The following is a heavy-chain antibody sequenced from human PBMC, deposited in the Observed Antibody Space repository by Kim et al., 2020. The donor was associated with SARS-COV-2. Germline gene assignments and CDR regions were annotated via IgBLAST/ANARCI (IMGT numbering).Heavy chain of an antibody. D-gene: IGHD2-2*01. CDR2: ISYDGSNK. V-gene: IGHV3-30-3*01. CDR1: GFTFSSYA. Sequence: GGSLRLSCAASGFTFSSYAMHWVRQAPGKGLEWVAVISYDGSNKYYADSVKGRFTISRDNSKNTLYLQMNSLRAEDTAVYYCARDSADIVVVPAAHFDYWGQGTLVTVSS. J-gene: IGHJ4*02. CDR3: ARDSADIVVVPAAHFDY.